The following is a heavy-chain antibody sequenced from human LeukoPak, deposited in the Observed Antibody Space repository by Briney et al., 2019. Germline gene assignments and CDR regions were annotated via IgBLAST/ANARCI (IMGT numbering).Heavy chain of an antibody. CDR3: TKGTIWLPFDY. J-gene: IGHJ4*02. V-gene: IGHV3-23*01. Sequence: GGSLRLSCAASGFTFINYAMSWARQAPGKGLKCVSPISGSGGSTYYADSVKGRFTISRDNSKNTLYLQMNSLRAEDTAVYYCTKGTIWLPFDYWGQGTLVTVSS. CDR2: ISGSGGST. D-gene: IGHD5-18*01. CDR1: GFTFINYA.